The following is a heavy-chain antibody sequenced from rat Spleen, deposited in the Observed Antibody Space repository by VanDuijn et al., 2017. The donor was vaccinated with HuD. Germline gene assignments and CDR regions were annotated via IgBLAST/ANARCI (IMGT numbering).Heavy chain of an antibody. CDR2: VSTGGGNT. Sequence: EVQLVESGGGLVQPGRSLKLSCAASGFTFSNYWMTWIRQAPKKGLEWVATVSTGGGNTYYRDSVKGRFTNSRDNAKNTQYLQMDSLRSEDTATYYCARQEGNIGTTPFDYWGQGVMVTVSS. CDR3: ARQEGNIGTTPFDY. J-gene: IGHJ2*01. D-gene: IGHD1-5*01. V-gene: IGHV5S13*01. CDR1: GFTFSNYW.